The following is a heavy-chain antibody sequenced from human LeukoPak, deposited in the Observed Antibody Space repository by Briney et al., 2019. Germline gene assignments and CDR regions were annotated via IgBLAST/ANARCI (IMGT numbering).Heavy chain of an antibody. J-gene: IGHJ4*02. CDR1: GGSFSGYY. Sequence: SETLSLTCAVYGGSFSGYYWSWFRQPPGKGLEWIGEIHHSGRTNYNPSLKSRVTISVDMSKKQVSLKLNSVTAADTAVYYCATSEYQLPFDYWGQGTLVTVSS. D-gene: IGHD2-2*01. CDR3: ATSEYQLPFDY. V-gene: IGHV4-34*01. CDR2: IHHSGRT.